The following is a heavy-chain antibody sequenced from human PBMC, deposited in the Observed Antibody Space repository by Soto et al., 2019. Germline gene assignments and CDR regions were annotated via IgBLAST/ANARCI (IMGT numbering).Heavy chain of an antibody. D-gene: IGHD2-21*01. CDR1: GFSVGGND. Sequence: EERLLQSGGGLVQPGGSLRLSCAASGFSVGGNDMSWVRQAPGKGLELVSLIYSGGNPFYADSMKGRFTLSRDNSNNMLDLQMASLKAADTAVYYCARGPNSDCWGQGTLVIVSS. J-gene: IGHJ4*02. V-gene: IGHV3-53*01. CDR2: IYSGGNP. CDR3: ARGPNSDC.